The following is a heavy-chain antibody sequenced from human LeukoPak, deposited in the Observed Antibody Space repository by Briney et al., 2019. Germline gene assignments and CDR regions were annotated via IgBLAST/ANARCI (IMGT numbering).Heavy chain of an antibody. Sequence: GGSLRLSCAASGFTFSSYGMHWVRQAPGKGLEWVAFIRYDGSNKYYADSVKGRFTISRDNSKNTLYLQMDSLRAEDTAVYYCAKDLFWGPKGITGTSTSVDYWGQGTLVTVSS. V-gene: IGHV3-30*02. CDR3: AKDLFWGPKGITGTSTSVDY. CDR2: IRYDGSNK. J-gene: IGHJ4*02. D-gene: IGHD1-7*01. CDR1: GFTFSSYG.